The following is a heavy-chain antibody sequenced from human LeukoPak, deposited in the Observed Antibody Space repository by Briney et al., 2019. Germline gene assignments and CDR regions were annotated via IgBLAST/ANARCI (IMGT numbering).Heavy chain of an antibody. CDR2: INHSGST. CDR1: GGSFSGYY. J-gene: IGHJ6*02. Sequence: SETLSLTCAVYGGSFSGYYWSWIRQPPGKGLEWIGEINHSGSTNYNPSLKSRVTISVDTSKNQFSLKLSSVTAADTAVYYCARNYGSAYYYHYGMDVWGQGTTVIVSS. D-gene: IGHD3-10*01. CDR3: ARNYGSAYYYHYGMDV. V-gene: IGHV4-34*01.